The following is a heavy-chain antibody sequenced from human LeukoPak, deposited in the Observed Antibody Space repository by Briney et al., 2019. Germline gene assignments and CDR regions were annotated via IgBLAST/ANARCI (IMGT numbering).Heavy chain of an antibody. J-gene: IGHJ3*02. CDR1: GYPFSRYD. V-gene: IGHV1-8*01. Sequence: RASVKVSCKASGYPFSRYDLNWVRQATGQGLEWMGWMNPSSGITGYAQRFQDRVTMTTSTSISTAYMEPSSLRSDDTAVYYCARSTVYCSGANCHNAFDIWGQGTMVTVSS. CDR2: MNPSSGIT. D-gene: IGHD2-2*02. CDR3: ARSTVYCSGANCHNAFDI.